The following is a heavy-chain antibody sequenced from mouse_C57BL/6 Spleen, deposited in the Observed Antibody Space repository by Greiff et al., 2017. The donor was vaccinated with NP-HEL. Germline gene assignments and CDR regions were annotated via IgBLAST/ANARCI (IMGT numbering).Heavy chain of an antibody. D-gene: IGHD1-1*01. CDR3: ARSYYYGSSSLFDY. CDR2: IYPSDSYT. CDR1: GYTFTSYR. J-gene: IGHJ2*01. Sequence: QVQLQQPGAELVIPGASVKLSCKASGYTFTSYRMHWVKQRPGQGLEWIGEIYPSDSYTNYNQKFKGKSTLTVDKSSSTAYMQLSSLTSEDSAVYYCARSYYYGSSSLFDYWGQGTTLTVSS. V-gene: IGHV1-69*01.